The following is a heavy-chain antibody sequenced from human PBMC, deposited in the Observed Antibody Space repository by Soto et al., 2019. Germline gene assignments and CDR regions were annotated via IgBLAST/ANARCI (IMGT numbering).Heavy chain of an antibody. CDR3: ARGGGVGVAGSAAFDM. V-gene: IGHV1-2*02. CDR1: GYPVTAYY. Sequence: QLHLVQSGAVVKKPGASVTVSCSASGYPVTAYYMHWVRQAPGRGLEWMGGINPATGAAKYTQTFRGRVTMDRDTSTSTVFMDLRGLTSEDPAVFYCARGGGVGVAGSAAFDMWGQGTLVTVSS. CDR2: INPATGAA. D-gene: IGHD3-3*01. J-gene: IGHJ3*02.